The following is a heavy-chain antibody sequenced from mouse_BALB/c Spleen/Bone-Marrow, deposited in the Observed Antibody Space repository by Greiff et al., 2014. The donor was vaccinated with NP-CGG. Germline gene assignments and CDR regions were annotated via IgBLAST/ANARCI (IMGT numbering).Heavy chain of an antibody. Sequence: VQVVESGAELVRPGTSVKVSCKASGYAFTNYLIEWVKQRPGQGLEWIGMINPGSGGTNYNEKFKGKATLTADKSSSTAYMQISSLTSDDSAVCFCARRDGSYFDYWGQGTTLTVSS. CDR1: GYAFTNYL. D-gene: IGHD3-3*01. V-gene: IGHV1-54*01. J-gene: IGHJ2*01. CDR3: ARRDGSYFDY. CDR2: INPGSGGT.